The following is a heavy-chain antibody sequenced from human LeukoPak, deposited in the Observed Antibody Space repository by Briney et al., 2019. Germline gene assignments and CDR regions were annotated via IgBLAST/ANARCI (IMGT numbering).Heavy chain of an antibody. CDR1: GDSISRSDSY. CDR2: IYYSGRT. J-gene: IGHJ1*01. Sequence: SETLSLTCSVSGDSISRSDSYWDWIRQPPGKGLEWIGTIYYSGRTYYSPSLKSRVTMSVDTPNNQFSLNLGSVTAADTAVYYCARRRYYDGSGYLEWGQGTLLSVSS. V-gene: IGHV4-39*01. D-gene: IGHD3-22*01. CDR3: ARRRYYDGSGYLE.